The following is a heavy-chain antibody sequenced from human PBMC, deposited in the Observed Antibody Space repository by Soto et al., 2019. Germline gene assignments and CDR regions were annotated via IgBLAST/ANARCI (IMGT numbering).Heavy chain of an antibody. V-gene: IGHV3-33*01. CDR2: IWYDGTNK. CDR3: AGAGGQPSV. D-gene: IGHD2-8*02. J-gene: IGHJ6*02. CDR1: GFTFSNYG. Sequence: QVQLVESGGGVVQPGRSLRLSCAASGFTFSNYGMHWVRQAPGKGLEWVAAIWYDGTNKYYADSVKGRFTISRDNSKNTLDLQMNSLRAEDTAVYYCAGAGGQPSVWGQGTTVTVSS.